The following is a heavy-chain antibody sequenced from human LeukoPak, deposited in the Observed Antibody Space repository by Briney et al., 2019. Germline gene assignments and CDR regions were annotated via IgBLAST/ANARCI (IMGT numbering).Heavy chain of an antibody. CDR3: ARKVVGGPVGAFDI. Sequence: GGSLRLSCAASGFTFSSYSMNWVRQAPGKGLVWVSSISISSSYIYYADSVKGRFTISRDNAKNSLYLQMNSLGAEDTAVYYCARKVVGGPVGAFDIWGQGTMVTVSS. CDR1: GFTFSSYS. D-gene: IGHD2-15*01. V-gene: IGHV3-21*04. CDR2: ISISSSYI. J-gene: IGHJ3*02.